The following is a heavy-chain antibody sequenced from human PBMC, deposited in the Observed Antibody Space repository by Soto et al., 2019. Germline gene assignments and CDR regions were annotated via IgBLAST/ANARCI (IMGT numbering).Heavy chain of an antibody. CDR2: IYYTGST. CDR1: GGSISNYY. CDR3: ARRKGGWFDP. V-gene: IGHV4-59*08. Sequence: SETLSLTCAVSGGSISNYYWSWIRQSPRKGLESIGYIYYTGSTYYNPSLKSRVTMSLDTYKNQFSLKLNSVTAADTAVYYCARRKGGWFDPWGQGTLVTVSS. J-gene: IGHJ5*02.